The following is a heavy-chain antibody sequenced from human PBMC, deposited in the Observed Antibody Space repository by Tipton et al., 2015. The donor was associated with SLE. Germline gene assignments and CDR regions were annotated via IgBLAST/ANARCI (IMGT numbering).Heavy chain of an antibody. J-gene: IGHJ4*02. D-gene: IGHD3-3*01. V-gene: IGHV4-39*07. CDR2: ISYGGST. CDR3: ARQDVFFAGRN. Sequence: LRLSCTVSVGSISSTNYYWGWIRQPPGKGLEWIGSISYGGSTYYNTSFKSRVAIAVDTSKNQFSLNPSSVTAADTAVYYCARQDVFFAGRNWGQGTLVTVSS. CDR1: VGSISSTNYY.